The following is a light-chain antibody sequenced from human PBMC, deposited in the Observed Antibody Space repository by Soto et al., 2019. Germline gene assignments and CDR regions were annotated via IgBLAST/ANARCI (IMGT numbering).Light chain of an antibody. CDR1: QSISNS. CDR3: QQRSNWPL. V-gene: IGKV3-11*01. Sequence: ETVLTQSPATLSLSPGERATLSCRASQSISNSLAWYQHKPGQAPRLLIYDASNRATGIPARFSGSGSGTDFTLTIISLEPEYFAVYYCQQRSNWPLFGGGTKVEIE. J-gene: IGKJ4*01. CDR2: DAS.